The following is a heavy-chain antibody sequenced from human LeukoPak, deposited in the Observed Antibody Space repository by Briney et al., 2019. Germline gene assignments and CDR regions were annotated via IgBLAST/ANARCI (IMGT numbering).Heavy chain of an antibody. CDR2: IIPIFGIA. J-gene: IGHJ6*02. CDR1: GGTFSSYA. D-gene: IGHD2-2*01. CDR3: ARDRDIVVVPAAGYGMDV. V-gene: IGHV1-69*04. Sequence: ASVKVSCKASGGTFSSYAISWVRQAPGQGLEWMGRIIPIFGIANYAQKFQGRVTITADKSTSTAYMELSSLRSEDTAVYYCARDRDIVVVPAAGYGMDVWGQGTTATVSS.